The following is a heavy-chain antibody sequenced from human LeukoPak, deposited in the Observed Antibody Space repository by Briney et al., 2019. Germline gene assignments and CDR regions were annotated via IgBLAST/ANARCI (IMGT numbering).Heavy chain of an antibody. CDR3: ARDTYYDFWSGYYSGGLDY. Sequence: GGSLRLSCAASGFTFSGYDMSWVRQAPGKGLEWVANIKQDGSEKYYVDSVKGRFTISRDNAKNSLYLQMNSLRAEDTAVYYCARDTYYDFWSGYYSGGLDYWGQGTLVTVSS. CDR2: IKQDGSEK. D-gene: IGHD3-3*01. CDR1: GFTFSGYD. J-gene: IGHJ4*02. V-gene: IGHV3-7*01.